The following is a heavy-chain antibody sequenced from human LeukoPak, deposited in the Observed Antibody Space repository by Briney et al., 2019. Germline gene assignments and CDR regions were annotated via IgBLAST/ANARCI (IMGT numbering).Heavy chain of an antibody. CDR3: ARVDIVATISKYYFDY. CDR1: GFTFSSYW. D-gene: IGHD5-12*01. CDR2: IKQDGSEK. J-gene: IGHJ4*02. Sequence: GGSLRLSCAASGFTFSSYWMSWVRQAPGKGLEWVANIKQDGSEKYYVDSVKGRFTISRDNAKNSLYLQMNSLRAGDTAVYYCARVDIVATISKYYFDYWGQGTLVTVSS. V-gene: IGHV3-7*01.